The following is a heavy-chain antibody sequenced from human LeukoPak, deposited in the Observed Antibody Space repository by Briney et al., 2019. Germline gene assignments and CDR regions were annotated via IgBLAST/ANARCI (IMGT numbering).Heavy chain of an antibody. D-gene: IGHD6-13*01. CDR1: GYTFTGYY. V-gene: IGHV1-2*04. Sequence: ASVKVSCKASGYTFTGYYMHWVRQAPGQGLEWMGWINPNSGGTNYAQKFQGWVTMTRDTSISTAYMELSRLRSDDTAVYYCARDNRVTAGQNYYYYYGMDVWGQGTTVTVSS. CDR3: ARDNRVTAGQNYYYYYGMDV. CDR2: INPNSGGT. J-gene: IGHJ6*02.